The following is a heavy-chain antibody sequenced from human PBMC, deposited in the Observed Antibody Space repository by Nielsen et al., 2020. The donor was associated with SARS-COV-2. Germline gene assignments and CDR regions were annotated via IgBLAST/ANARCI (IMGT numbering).Heavy chain of an antibody. D-gene: IGHD6-13*01. CDR1: GFTFSSYA. Sequence: GESLKISCAASGFTFSSYAMSWVRQAPGKGLEWVSAISGSGGSTYYADSVKGRFTISRDNSKNTLYLQMNSLRAEDTAVYYCAKPDSSSWYGGRNWFDPWGQGTLVTVSS. CDR2: ISGSGGST. J-gene: IGHJ5*02. V-gene: IGHV3-23*01. CDR3: AKPDSSSWYGGRNWFDP.